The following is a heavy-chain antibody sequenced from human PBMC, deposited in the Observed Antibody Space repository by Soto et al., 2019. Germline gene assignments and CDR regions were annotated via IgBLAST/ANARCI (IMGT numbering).Heavy chain of an antibody. CDR1: GFTFDDYA. J-gene: IGHJ6*03. CDR2: ISWNSGSI. CDR3: AKEGGVDDYYYVDV. V-gene: IGHV3-9*01. Sequence: EVQLVESGGGLVQPGRSLRLSCAASGFTFDDYAMHWVRQAPGKGLEWVSGISWNSGSIGYADSVKGRFTISRDNAKNSLYLQMNRLRAEDTALYCCAKEGGVDDYYYVDVWGKGTTVTVSS. D-gene: IGHD6-25*01.